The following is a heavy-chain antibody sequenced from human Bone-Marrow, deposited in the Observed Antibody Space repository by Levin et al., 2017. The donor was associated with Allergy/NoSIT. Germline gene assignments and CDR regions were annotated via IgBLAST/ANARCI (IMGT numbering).Heavy chain of an antibody. D-gene: IGHD2/OR15-2a*01. CDR2: ISGLDGSK. V-gene: IGHV3-23*01. CDR1: GFSFNSYA. Sequence: GASVKVSCAVSGFSFNSYAMSWVRQAPEKGLEWVSSISGLDGSKHFADSVKGRFTISRDSSKNTLYLQMDSLRAEDTAIYYCAKGTTVYFYYNGMDDWGQGTTVTVFS. CDR3: AKGTTVYFYYNGMDD. J-gene: IGHJ6*02.